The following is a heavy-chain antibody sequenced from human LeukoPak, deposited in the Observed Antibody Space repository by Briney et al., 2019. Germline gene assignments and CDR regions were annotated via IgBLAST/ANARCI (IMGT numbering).Heavy chain of an antibody. V-gene: IGHV4-59*01. CDR2: IYYSGST. CDR1: GGSISSYY. J-gene: IGHJ4*02. Sequence: SENLSLTCTVSGGSISSYYWSWIRQPPGKGLEWIGYIYYSGSTNYNPSLKSRVTISVDTSKNQLSLKLSSVTAADTAVYYCARGVDRAYYYGSGRNYFDYWGQGTLVAVSS. CDR3: ARGVDRAYYYGSGRNYFDY. D-gene: IGHD3-10*01.